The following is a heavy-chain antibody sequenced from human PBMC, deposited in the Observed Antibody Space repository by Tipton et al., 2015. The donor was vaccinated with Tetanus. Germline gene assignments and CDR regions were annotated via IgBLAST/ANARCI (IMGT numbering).Heavy chain of an antibody. D-gene: IGHD1-26*01. CDR3: ATRGGGSTFDH. J-gene: IGHJ4*02. CDR2: IYYTGNT. V-gene: IGHV4-31*03. CDR1: GGSISSGGYY. Sequence: LRLSCSVSGGSISSGGYYWSWIRQHPGKGLEWLGYIYYTGNTYYNPSLKSRLTISLDTSKNQFSLRLGSLSAADTAVYFCATRGGGSTFDHWGQGTLVTVSS.